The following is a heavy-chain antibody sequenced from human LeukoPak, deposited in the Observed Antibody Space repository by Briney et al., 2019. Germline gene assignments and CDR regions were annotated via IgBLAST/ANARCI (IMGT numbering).Heavy chain of an antibody. CDR3: ARPTGLEPPGPYRGFDP. CDR2: INPNSGGT. V-gene: IGHV1-2*02. D-gene: IGHD1-1*01. Sequence: ASVKVSCKASGYTFTGYYMHWVRQAPGQGLEWMGWINPNSGGTNYAQKFQGRVTMTRDTSISTAYMELSRLRSDDTAVYYCARPTGLEPPGPYRGFDPWGQGMLVTISS. J-gene: IGHJ5*02. CDR1: GYTFTGYY.